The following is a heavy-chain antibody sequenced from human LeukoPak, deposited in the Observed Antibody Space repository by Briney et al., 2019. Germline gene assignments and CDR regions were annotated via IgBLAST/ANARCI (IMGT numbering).Heavy chain of an antibody. CDR1: GFTFSRYG. D-gene: IGHD3-10*01. CDR3: ARERHYGSGSLQVDY. CDR2: ISYDGSNK. Sequence: PGGSLRLSCAASGFTFSRYGMHWVRQAPGKGLEWVAVISYDGSNKYYADSVKGRFTISRDNSKNTLYLQMNSLRAEDTAVYYCARERHYGSGSLQVDYWGQGTLVTVSS. J-gene: IGHJ4*02. V-gene: IGHV3-30*03.